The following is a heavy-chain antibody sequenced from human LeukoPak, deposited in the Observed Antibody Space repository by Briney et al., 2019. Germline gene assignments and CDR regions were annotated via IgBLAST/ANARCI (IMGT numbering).Heavy chain of an antibody. Sequence: ASVKVSCKASGYTFTSYDISWVRQAPGQGLEWMGWISAYNGNTNYAQKLQGRVTMTTDTSTSTAYMELRSLRSDDTAVYYCARDRPPGRGYYPVSPFDYWGQGTLVTVSS. CDR2: ISAYNGNT. V-gene: IGHV1-18*01. J-gene: IGHJ4*02. CDR1: GYTFTSYD. D-gene: IGHD3-22*01. CDR3: ARDRPPGRGYYPVSPFDY.